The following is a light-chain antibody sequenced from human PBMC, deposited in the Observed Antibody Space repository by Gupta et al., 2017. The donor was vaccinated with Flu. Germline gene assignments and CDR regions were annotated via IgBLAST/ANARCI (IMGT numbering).Light chain of an antibody. CDR2: DAS. CDR3: QQDNNWPFT. CDR1: QTVTNK. V-gene: IGKV3-15*01. J-gene: IGKJ2*01. Sequence: PAPLFVSPGDSATLSCRASQTVTNKLAWYQQKPGQAPRLLISDASTRASGIPARFSGSGSGTDFSLTISGLQSEDFAIYYCQQDNNWPFTFGQGTKLEI.